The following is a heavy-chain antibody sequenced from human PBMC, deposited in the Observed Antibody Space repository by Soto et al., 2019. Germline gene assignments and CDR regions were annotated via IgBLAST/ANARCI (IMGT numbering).Heavy chain of an antibody. V-gene: IGHV4-59*01. CDR1: GGSISSYY. J-gene: IGHJ5*02. Sequence: SETLSLTCAVSGGSISSYYWSWIRQPPGKGLEWIGYIYYSGSTNYNPSLKSRVTISVDTSKNQFSLKLSSVTAADTAVYYCAREVRRGYPTSDIVVVPAATSNWFDPWGQGTLVTVSS. D-gene: IGHD2-2*01. CDR3: AREVRRGYPTSDIVVVPAATSNWFDP. CDR2: IYYSGST.